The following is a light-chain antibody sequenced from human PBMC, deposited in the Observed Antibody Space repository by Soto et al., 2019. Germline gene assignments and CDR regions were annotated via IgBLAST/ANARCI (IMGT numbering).Light chain of an antibody. Sequence: IQVTQSPSSLSASVGDRVTITCRASLDIRNELDWYQQKPGKAPKRLIYDASTLQDWVPSRFSGDGSGTEFTPPTSSLQSEDFATYFCLQHKSYPWTFGQGTKVDIK. CDR3: LQHKSYPWT. J-gene: IGKJ1*01. CDR2: DAS. CDR1: LDIRNE. V-gene: IGKV1-17*01.